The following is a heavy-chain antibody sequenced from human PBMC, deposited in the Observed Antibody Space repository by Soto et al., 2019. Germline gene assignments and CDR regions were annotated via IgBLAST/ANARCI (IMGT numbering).Heavy chain of an antibody. CDR2: IYYSGST. D-gene: IGHD6-19*01. CDR1: GGSVSSGSYY. Sequence: PSETLSLTCTVSGGSVSSGSYYWSWIRQPPGKGLEWIGYIYYSGSTNYNPSLKSRVTISVDTSKNQFSLKLSSVTAADTAVYYCAVQWLVLSPHAFDIWGQGTMVT. J-gene: IGHJ3*02. CDR3: AVQWLVLSPHAFDI. V-gene: IGHV4-61*01.